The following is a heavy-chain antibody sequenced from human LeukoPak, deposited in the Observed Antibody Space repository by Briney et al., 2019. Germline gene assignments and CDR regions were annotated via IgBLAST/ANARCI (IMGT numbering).Heavy chain of an antibody. CDR2: ISGSGGST. CDR1: GFTFSSYA. V-gene: IGHV3-23*01. CDR3: AKKGDGSGSYYNSPFGY. J-gene: IGHJ4*02. Sequence: GGSLRLSCAASGFTFSSYAMSWVRQAPGKGLEWVSAISGSGGSTYYADSVKGRFTISRDNSKNTLYLQMNSLRAEGTAVYYCAKKGDGSGSYYNSPFGYWGQGTLVTVSS. D-gene: IGHD3-10*01.